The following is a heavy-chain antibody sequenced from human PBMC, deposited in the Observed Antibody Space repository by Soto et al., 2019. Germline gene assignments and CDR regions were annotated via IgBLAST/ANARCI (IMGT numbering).Heavy chain of an antibody. D-gene: IGHD5-12*01. CDR1: GGSISSSSYY. J-gene: IGHJ4*02. Sequence: QLQLQESGPGLVKPSETLSLTCTVSGGSISSSSYYWGWIRQPPGKGLEWIGSIYYSGSTYYNPSLKSRVTIDVDTSKYRFSLKLSSVTAADTAVYYCARHGQRYSGYERTFAYWGQGTLVTVSS. V-gene: IGHV4-39*01. CDR2: IYYSGST. CDR3: ARHGQRYSGYERTFAY.